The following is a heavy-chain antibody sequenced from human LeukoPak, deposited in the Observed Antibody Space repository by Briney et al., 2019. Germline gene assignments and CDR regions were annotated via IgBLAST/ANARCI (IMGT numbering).Heavy chain of an antibody. Sequence: GGSLRLSCAASGFTFSSYWMSWVRQAPGKGLEWVANIKQDGSEKYYVDSVKGRFTISRDNAKNSLYLQMNSLRAEDTAVYYCARGHLTGRGYFDYWGQGTLVTVSS. V-gene: IGHV3-7*01. D-gene: IGHD1-20*01. J-gene: IGHJ4*02. CDR2: IKQDGSEK. CDR1: GFTFSSYW. CDR3: ARGHLTGRGYFDY.